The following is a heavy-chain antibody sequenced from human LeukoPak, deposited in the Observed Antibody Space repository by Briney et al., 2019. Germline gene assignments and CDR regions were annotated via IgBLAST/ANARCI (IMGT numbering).Heavy chain of an antibody. D-gene: IGHD3-10*01. CDR2: INAGNDNT. Sequence: ASVKVSCKASGYTFTTSTVHWVRQVPGQRLEWMGCINAGNDNTEFSERFQDRVTITRDTSASTVYMELSSLTSEDTAVYYCAKGYNYGSWRVDYWGQGTLVTVSS. V-gene: IGHV1-3*01. CDR3: AKGYNYGSWRVDY. J-gene: IGHJ4*02. CDR1: GYTFTTST.